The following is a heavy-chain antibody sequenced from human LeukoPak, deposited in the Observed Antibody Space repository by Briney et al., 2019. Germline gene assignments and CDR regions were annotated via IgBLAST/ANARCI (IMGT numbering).Heavy chain of an antibody. CDR1: GGSFSTYY. CDR3: ARVGNWNDPHYFDY. Sequence: SSETLSLTCTVSGGSFSTYYWGWIRQPPGKGLEWIGSIYYSGSTYYNPSLKSRVTISVDTSKNQFSLKLSSVTAADTAVYYCARVGNWNDPHYFDYWGQGTLVTVSS. V-gene: IGHV4-39*07. J-gene: IGHJ4*02. D-gene: IGHD1-1*01. CDR2: IYYSGST.